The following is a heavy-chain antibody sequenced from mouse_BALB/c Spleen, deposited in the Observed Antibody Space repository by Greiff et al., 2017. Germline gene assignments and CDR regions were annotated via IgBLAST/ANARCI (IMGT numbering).Heavy chain of an antibody. J-gene: IGHJ1*01. Sequence: EVQGVESGGGLVQPGGSRKLSCAASGFTFSSFGMHWVRQAPEKGLEWVAYISSGSSTIYYADTVKGRFTISRDNPKNTLFLQMTSLRSEDTAMYYCARRGKNGDFDVWGAGTTVTVSS. CDR2: ISSGSSTI. V-gene: IGHV5-17*02. CDR3: ARRGKNGDFDV. CDR1: GFTFSSFG.